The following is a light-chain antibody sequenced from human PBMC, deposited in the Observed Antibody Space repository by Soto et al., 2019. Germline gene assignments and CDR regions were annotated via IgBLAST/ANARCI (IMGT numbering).Light chain of an antibody. CDR1: QSISSW. Sequence: DIQMTQSPSTLSASVGDRVTITCRASQSISSWLARYQQKPGKAPKLLIYKASSLESGVPSRFSGSGSGTEFTLTISSLQPDDFATYYCQQYNSYSRTFGQGTKVEI. V-gene: IGKV1-5*03. CDR2: KAS. J-gene: IGKJ1*01. CDR3: QQYNSYSRT.